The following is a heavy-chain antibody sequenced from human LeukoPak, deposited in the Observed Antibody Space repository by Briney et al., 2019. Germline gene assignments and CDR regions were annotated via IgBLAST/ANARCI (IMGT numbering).Heavy chain of an antibody. D-gene: IGHD2-2*01. CDR3: ARRGGRYCTGTRCCWMDV. Sequence: ASAKVSCKASGYTFTNYGITWVRQAPGQGLEWMGWISAYNGDTNFAQKFQGRVTMTTDTSTSTAYMGLRTLRSDATAVYYCARRGGRYCTGTRCCWMDVWGKGTTVTVSS. CDR2: ISAYNGDT. V-gene: IGHV1-18*01. J-gene: IGHJ6*04. CDR1: GYTFTNYG.